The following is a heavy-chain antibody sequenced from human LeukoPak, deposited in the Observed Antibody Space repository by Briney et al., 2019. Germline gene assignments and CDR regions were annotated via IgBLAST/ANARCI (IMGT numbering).Heavy chain of an antibody. J-gene: IGHJ5*02. CDR2: IKQDGSEK. V-gene: IGHV3-7*01. D-gene: IGHD1-26*01. CDR1: GFTFSSYW. CDR3: ARSTGSYWGGNWFDP. Sequence: PGGSLRLSCAASGFTFSSYWMSWVRQAPGKGLEWVANIKQDGSEKYYVDSVKGRFTISRDNAKNSLYLQMNSLRAEDTAVYYCARSTGSYWGGNWFDPWGQGTLVTVSS.